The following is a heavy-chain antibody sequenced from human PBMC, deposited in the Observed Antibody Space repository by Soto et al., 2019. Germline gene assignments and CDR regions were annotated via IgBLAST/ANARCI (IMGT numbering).Heavy chain of an antibody. D-gene: IGHD3-16*01. V-gene: IGHV1-69*01. J-gene: IGHJ6*02. CDR1: GGTFSSHA. CDR3: ARDVPLNYYDGTFSYYAMDV. Sequence: QVQLVQSGAEVKKPGSSVKVSCKASGGTFSSHAISWVRQAPGQGLEWMGGIIPFFKAANYAQKFRGRVTITADDSTSTAYMDLYSLRSEDTAVYYCARDVPLNYYDGTFSYYAMDVWDQGTTVTVSS. CDR2: IIPFFKAA.